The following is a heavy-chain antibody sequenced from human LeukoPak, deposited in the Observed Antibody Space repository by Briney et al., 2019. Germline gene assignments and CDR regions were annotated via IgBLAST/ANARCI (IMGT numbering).Heavy chain of an antibody. CDR2: IYYSGST. V-gene: IGHV4-59*01. D-gene: IGHD4-11*01. CDR1: GGSISSYY. Sequence: SETLSLTCTVSGGSISSYYWSWIRQPPGKGLEWIGYIYYSGSTNYNPSLKSRVTISVDTSKNQFSLKLSSVTAADTAVCYCARVRLSTGGFQLLRAALENAFDIWGQGTMVTVSS. J-gene: IGHJ3*02. CDR3: ARVRLSTGGFQLLRAALENAFDI.